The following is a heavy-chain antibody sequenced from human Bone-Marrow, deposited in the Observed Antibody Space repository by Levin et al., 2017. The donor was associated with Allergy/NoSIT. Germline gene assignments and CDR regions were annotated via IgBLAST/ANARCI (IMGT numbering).Heavy chain of an antibody. V-gene: IGHV3-20*04. CDR3: ARVFSSGWHQIDI. J-gene: IGHJ3*02. D-gene: IGHD6-19*01. Sequence: GGSLRLSCAASGFNFEFFGMSWVRQVPGKGLQWVSGINYNGGTTSYGDSAKGRFTVSRDNAKNSLYLQMSSLRGEDTALYYCARVFSSGWHQIDIWGRGTMVTVSS. CDR2: INYNGGTT. CDR1: GFNFEFFG.